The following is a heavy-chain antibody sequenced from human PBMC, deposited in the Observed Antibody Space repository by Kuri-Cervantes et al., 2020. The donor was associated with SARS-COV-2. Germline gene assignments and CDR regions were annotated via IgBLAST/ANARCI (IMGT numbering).Heavy chain of an antibody. D-gene: IGHD3-3*01. V-gene: IGHV3-7*01. CDR2: IKQDGSEK. Sequence: GGSLRLSCAASGFTFSSYSMYWVRQAPGKGLEWVANIKQDGSEKYYVDSVKGRFTISRDNAKNSLYLQMNSLRAEDTAVYYCARDHNDFWSGYYPLDYWGQGTLVTVSS. J-gene: IGHJ4*02. CDR3: ARDHNDFWSGYYPLDY. CDR1: GFTFSSYS.